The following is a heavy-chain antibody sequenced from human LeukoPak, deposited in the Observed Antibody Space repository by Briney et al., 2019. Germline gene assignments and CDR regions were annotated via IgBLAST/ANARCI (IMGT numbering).Heavy chain of an antibody. Sequence: SGTLSLTCAVSGDSISTSNWWSWVRQSPGKGLEWIGEIYHSGSTNYNPSLKSRVTMSVDKSKNQFSLTLRSVTAADTAVYYCATTIFGVVNFDYWGQGTLVSVSS. CDR2: IYHSGST. CDR1: GDSISTSNW. V-gene: IGHV4-4*02. D-gene: IGHD3-3*01. CDR3: ATTIFGVVNFDY. J-gene: IGHJ4*02.